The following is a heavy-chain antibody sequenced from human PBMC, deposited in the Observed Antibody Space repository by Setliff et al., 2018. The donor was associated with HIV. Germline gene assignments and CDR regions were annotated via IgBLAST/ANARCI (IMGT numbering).Heavy chain of an antibody. V-gene: IGHV4-4*07. D-gene: IGHD2-21*02. Sequence: SETLSLTCTISGGSFGDYHWSWIRQPAGRGLEWIGRIFRSGSTNYNPSLKSRVTISLDTSKNQFSLKLTSVTAADTAVYYCARLSGDYYYFDYWGQGTLVT. J-gene: IGHJ4*02. CDR1: GGSFGDYH. CDR2: IFRSGST. CDR3: ARLSGDYYYFDY.